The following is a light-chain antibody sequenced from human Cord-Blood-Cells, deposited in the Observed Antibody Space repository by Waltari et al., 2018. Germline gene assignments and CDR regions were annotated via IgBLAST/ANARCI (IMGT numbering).Light chain of an antibody. CDR2: GAS. CDR1: QRVSSN. J-gene: IGKJ1*01. CDR3: QQYNNWPWT. Sequence: EIVMTQPPATLSVSPGERATLSCRASQRVSSNLAWYQQKPGQAPRLLIYGASTRATGIPARVRGSGSGTEFTLTISSLQSEDFAVYYCQQYNNWPWTFGQGTKVEIK. V-gene: IGKV3-15*01.